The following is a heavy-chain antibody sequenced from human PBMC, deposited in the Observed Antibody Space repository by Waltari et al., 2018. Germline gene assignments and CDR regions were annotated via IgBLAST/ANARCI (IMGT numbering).Heavy chain of an antibody. J-gene: IGHJ3*02. V-gene: IGHV4-4*07. CDR2: IYTSGST. CDR1: GGSISSYY. CDR3: ARARTAAAYDAFDI. Sequence: QVQLQESGPGLVKPSETLSLPCTVSGGSISSYYWRWLRQPAGKGLEWIGRIYTSGSTNYNPSLKSRVTMSVDTSKNQFSLKLSSVTAADTAVYYCARARTAAAYDAFDIWGQGTMVTVSS. D-gene: IGHD6-13*01.